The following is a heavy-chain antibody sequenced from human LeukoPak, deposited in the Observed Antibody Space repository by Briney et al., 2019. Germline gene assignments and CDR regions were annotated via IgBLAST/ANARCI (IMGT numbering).Heavy chain of an antibody. CDR3: ATKIPRTLYP. CDR2: MSPNNNNA. J-gene: IGHJ5*02. V-gene: IGHV1-8*01. D-gene: IGHD2-2*01. CDR1: GYTFTSYD. Sequence: ASVKVSCKASGYTFTSYDLNWVRQATGQGLEWMGWMSPNNNNAGCAQKLQGRVTMTMNTSITTAYMKLSSLTSEDTAVYYCATKIPRTLYPWGQGTLVTVSS.